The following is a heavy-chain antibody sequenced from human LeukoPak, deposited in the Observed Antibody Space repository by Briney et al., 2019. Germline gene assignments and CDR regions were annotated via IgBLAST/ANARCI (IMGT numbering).Heavy chain of an antibody. J-gene: IGHJ4*02. D-gene: IGHD7-27*01. V-gene: IGHV3-20*04. CDR2: INWNGGST. CDR1: GFTFDDYG. Sequence: GGSLRLSCAASGFTFDDYGMSWVRQAPGKGLEWVSGINWNGGSTGYADSVKGRFTISRDNAKNSLYLQMNSLRAEDTALYYCARSRLGTGRTRRGFDYWGQGTLVTVSS. CDR3: ARSRLGTGRTRRGFDY.